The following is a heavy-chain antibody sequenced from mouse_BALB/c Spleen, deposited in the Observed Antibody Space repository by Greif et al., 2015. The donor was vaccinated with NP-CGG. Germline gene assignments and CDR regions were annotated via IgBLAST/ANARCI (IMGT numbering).Heavy chain of an antibody. J-gene: IGHJ2*01. CDR2: IDPANGNT. D-gene: IGHD2-4*01. Sequence: EVQLQQSGAELVKPGASVKLSCTASGFNIKDTYMHWVKQRPEQGLEWIGRIDPANGNTKYDPKFQGKATITADTSSNTAYLQLSSLTSEDTAVYYCAKGDYDAPDYWGQGTTLTVSS. CDR1: GFNIKDTY. V-gene: IGHV14-3*02. CDR3: AKGDYDAPDY.